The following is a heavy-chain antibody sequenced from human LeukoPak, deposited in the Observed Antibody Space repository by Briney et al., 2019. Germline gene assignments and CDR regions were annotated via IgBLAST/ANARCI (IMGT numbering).Heavy chain of an antibody. CDR3: ARSEGYLGY. CDR2: KNPNSGNT. V-gene: IGHV1-8*03. J-gene: IGHJ4*02. Sequence: ASVKVSCKASGYTFTGYDINWVRQATGQGLEWMGWKNPNSGNTGYAQKFRGRVTITRNTSISTAYMELSSLRSEDTAVYYCARSEGYLGYWGQGTLVTVSS. D-gene: IGHD1-1*01. CDR1: GYTFTGYD.